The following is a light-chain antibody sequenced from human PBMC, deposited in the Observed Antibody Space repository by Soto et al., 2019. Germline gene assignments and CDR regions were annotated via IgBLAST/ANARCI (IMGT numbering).Light chain of an antibody. J-gene: IGLJ1*01. CDR1: SSDVGAYNY. V-gene: IGLV2-14*01. CDR2: DVS. Sequence: QYALTQPASVSGSPGQSITISCTGTSSDVGAYNYVSWYQQHPGKAPKLMIYDVSNRPSGVSSRFSGSKSGNTASLTFSGRQAEDEADYYCSSYTTSSIYVFGTGTKLTVL. CDR3: SSYTTSSIYV.